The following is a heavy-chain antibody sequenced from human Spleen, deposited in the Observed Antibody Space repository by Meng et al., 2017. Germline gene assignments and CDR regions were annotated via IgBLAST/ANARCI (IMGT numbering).Heavy chain of an antibody. CDR2: INTNTGNP. Sequence: HVQRVQSGFEVKKAGASGKVSCKGSGYTVTSYAMNWVRQAPGQGLEWMGWINTNTGNPTYAEGFTGRFVFSLDTSVNTAYLQISSLKAEDTAVYYCARVGIVGAIVFDYWGQGTLVTVSS. CDR1: GYTVTSYA. J-gene: IGHJ4*02. V-gene: IGHV7-4-1*02. D-gene: IGHD1-26*01. CDR3: ARVGIVGAIVFDY.